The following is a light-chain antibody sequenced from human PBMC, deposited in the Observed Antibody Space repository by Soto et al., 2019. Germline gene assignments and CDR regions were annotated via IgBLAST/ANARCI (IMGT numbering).Light chain of an antibody. CDR1: QSISSW. J-gene: IGKJ4*01. V-gene: IGKV1-5*03. CDR3: QPYYSYPLT. Sequence: DIQMTQSPSTLSASVGDRVTITCRASQSISSWLAWYQQKPGKAPKLLIYKASSLESGVPSRFSGSGSGTEFTLTISRLQPDDFATYYCQPYYSYPLTFGGGTKVEIK. CDR2: KAS.